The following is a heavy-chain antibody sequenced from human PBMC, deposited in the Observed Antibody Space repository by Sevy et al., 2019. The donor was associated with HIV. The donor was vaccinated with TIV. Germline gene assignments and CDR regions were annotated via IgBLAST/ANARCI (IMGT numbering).Heavy chain of an antibody. CDR1: GGTFSSYA. D-gene: IGHD3-22*01. Sequence: ASVKVSCKASGGTFSSYAISWVRQAPGQGLEWMGGIIPIFGTANYAQKFQGRVTITADESTSAAYMGLSSLRSEDTAVYYCARVQLNDSSTLFGYWGQETLVTVSS. V-gene: IGHV1-69*13. J-gene: IGHJ4*02. CDR3: ARVQLNDSSTLFGY. CDR2: IIPIFGTA.